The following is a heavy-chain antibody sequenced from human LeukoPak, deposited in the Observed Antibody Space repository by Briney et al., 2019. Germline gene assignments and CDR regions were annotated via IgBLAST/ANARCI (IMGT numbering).Heavy chain of an antibody. Sequence: SETLSLTCTVSGGSISSGGYYWRWIRQHPGKGLEWIGYICYSGSTYYYPSLKSRVTISVDTSKNQFSLKLSSVTAADTAGYYCARDWLNGMDVGGQGTTVTVS. J-gene: IGHJ6*02. CDR1: GGSISSGGYY. CDR3: ARDWLNGMDV. CDR2: ICYSGST. V-gene: IGHV4-31*03. D-gene: IGHD5-12*01.